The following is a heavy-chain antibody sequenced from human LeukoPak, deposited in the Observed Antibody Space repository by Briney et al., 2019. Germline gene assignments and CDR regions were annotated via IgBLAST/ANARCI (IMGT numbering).Heavy chain of an antibody. D-gene: IGHD2-15*01. V-gene: IGHV3-30*04. CDR1: GFTFSSYA. CDR3: AKVVSRYCSGGSCYRNWFDP. CDR2: ISYDGSNK. Sequence: GRSLRLSCAASGFTFSSYAMHWVRQAPGKGLEWVAVISYDGSNKYYADSVKGRFTISRDNSKNTLYLQMNSLRAEDTAVYYCAKVVSRYCSGGSCYRNWFDPWGQGTLVTVSS. J-gene: IGHJ5*02.